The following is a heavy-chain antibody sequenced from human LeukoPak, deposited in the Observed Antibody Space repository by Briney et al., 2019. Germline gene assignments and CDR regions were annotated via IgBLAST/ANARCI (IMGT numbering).Heavy chain of an antibody. Sequence: SVKVSCKASGGIFSSYAISWVRQAPGQGLEWMGGIIPIFGTANYAQKFQGRVTITTDESTSTAYMELSSLRSEDTAVYYCARVHVVPAAIGYYYYYYMDVWGKGTTVTVSS. CDR1: GGIFSSYA. V-gene: IGHV1-69*05. CDR2: IIPIFGTA. CDR3: ARVHVVPAAIGYYYYYYMDV. J-gene: IGHJ6*03. D-gene: IGHD2-2*01.